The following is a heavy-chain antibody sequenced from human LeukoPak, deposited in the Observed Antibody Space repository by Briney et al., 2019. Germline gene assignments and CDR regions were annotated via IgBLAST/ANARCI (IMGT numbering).Heavy chain of an antibody. J-gene: IGHJ4*02. Sequence: SETLSLTCAVYGGSFSGYYWSWIRQPPGKGLEWIWEINHSGSTNYNPALKSRVTISLDTSKNQFSLKLSSVPAADTAVYYCARERDDYVWGSYRHYYFDYWGQGNLVTVSS. D-gene: IGHD3-16*02. CDR1: GGSFSGYY. CDR3: ARERDDYVWGSYRHYYFDY. V-gene: IGHV4-34*01. CDR2: INHSGST.